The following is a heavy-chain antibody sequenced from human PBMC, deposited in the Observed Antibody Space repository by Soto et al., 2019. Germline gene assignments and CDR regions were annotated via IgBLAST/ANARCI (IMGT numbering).Heavy chain of an antibody. J-gene: IGHJ5*02. CDR1: GYGFTTSA. V-gene: IGHV1-3*01. CDR3: ARAAGRSKLLPYYFDP. D-gene: IGHD3-10*01. Sequence: QVHLVQSGAEVQKPGASVRISCQASGYGFTTSAIHWVRQAPGQRLECMGWINPATGDTKYSQNVRGRVTFALDTSATTAYMDLGSLSSHDTAVYYCARAAGRSKLLPYYFDPWGQGTLVTVSS. CDR2: INPATGDT.